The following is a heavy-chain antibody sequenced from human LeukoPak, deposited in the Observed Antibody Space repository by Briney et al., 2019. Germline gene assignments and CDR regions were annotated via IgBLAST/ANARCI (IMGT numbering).Heavy chain of an antibody. CDR2: IYYSGST. D-gene: IGHD2-2*01. CDR3: QAPIRRYCSSTSCHDY. Sequence: SETLSLTCTVSGGSISSSSYYWGWIRQPPGKGLEWIGSIYYSGSTYYNPSLKSRVTISVDTSKNQFSLKLSSVTAADTAVYYCQAPIRRYCSSTSCHDYWGQGTLVTVSS. J-gene: IGHJ4*02. CDR1: GGSISSSSYY. V-gene: IGHV4-39*01.